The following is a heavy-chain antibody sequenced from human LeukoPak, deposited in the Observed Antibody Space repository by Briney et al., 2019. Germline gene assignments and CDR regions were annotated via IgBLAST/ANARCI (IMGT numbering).Heavy chain of an antibody. CDR3: ARDLFTTEAFDT. J-gene: IGHJ3*02. CDR1: EFNVNNNY. Sequence: GGPLRLSCVVSEFNVNNNYMSWVRQAPGKGLEWLSVMYSDGNTFYAGSVKGRFTVSRDNSKNTLYLQLHRLRAEDTAVYYCARDLFTTEAFDTWGQGTMVTVSS. CDR2: MYSDGNT. D-gene: IGHD1-1*01. V-gene: IGHV3-66*01.